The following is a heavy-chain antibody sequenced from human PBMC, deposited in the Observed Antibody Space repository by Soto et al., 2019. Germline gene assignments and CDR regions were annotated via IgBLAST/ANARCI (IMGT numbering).Heavy chain of an antibody. CDR1: GYTFTGYY. Sequence: ASVKVSCKASGYTFTGYYMHWVRQAPGQGLEWMGWINPNSGGTNYAQKFQGRVTMTRDTSISTAYMELSRLRSDDTAVYYCARVGGDHYDSSGYYLNRYYYYGMDVWGQGTTVTVSS. CDR3: ARVGGDHYDSSGYYLNRYYYYGMDV. CDR2: INPNSGGT. V-gene: IGHV1-2*02. D-gene: IGHD3-22*01. J-gene: IGHJ6*02.